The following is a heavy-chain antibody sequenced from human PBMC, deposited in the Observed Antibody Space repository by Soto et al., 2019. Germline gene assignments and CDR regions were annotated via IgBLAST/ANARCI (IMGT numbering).Heavy chain of an antibody. CDR2: IWYDGSNK. J-gene: IGHJ6*02. Sequence: VGSLRLSCAASGFTFSSYGMHWVRQAPGKGLEWVAVIWYDGSNKYYADSVKGRFTISRDNSKNTLYLQMNSLRAEDTAVYYCARVRSALYYYYGMDVWGQGTTVTVSS. CDR3: ARVRSALYYYYGMDV. CDR1: GFTFSSYG. V-gene: IGHV3-33*01.